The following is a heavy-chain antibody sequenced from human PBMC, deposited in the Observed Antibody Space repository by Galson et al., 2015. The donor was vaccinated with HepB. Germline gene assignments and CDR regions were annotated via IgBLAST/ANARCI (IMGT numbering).Heavy chain of an antibody. J-gene: IGHJ6*02. CDR1: GFTFSSYW. D-gene: IGHD2/OR15-2a*01. V-gene: IGHV3-7*03. Sequence: SLRLSCAASGFTFSSYWMSWVRQAPGKGLEWVANIKQDGSEKYYVDSVKGRFTISRDNAKNSLYLQMNSLRAEDTAVYYCARGPILVNYYYGMDVWGQGTTVTVSS. CDR3: ARGPILVNYYYGMDV. CDR2: IKQDGSEK.